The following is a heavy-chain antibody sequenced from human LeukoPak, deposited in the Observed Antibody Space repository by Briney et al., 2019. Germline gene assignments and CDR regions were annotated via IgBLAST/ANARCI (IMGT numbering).Heavy chain of an antibody. CDR3: TTDISPPHCSSTSCYGYFDY. Sequence: GGSLRLSCAASGFTFSSYGMHWVRQAPGKGLEWVGRIKSKTDGGTTDYAAPVKGRFTISRDDSKNTLYLQMNSLKTEDTAVYYCTTDISPPHCSSTSCYGYFDYWGQGTLVTVSS. CDR2: IKSKTDGGTT. V-gene: IGHV3-15*01. CDR1: GFTFSSYG. D-gene: IGHD2-2*01. J-gene: IGHJ4*02.